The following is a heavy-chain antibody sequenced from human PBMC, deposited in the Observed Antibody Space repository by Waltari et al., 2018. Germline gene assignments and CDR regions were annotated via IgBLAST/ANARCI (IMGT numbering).Heavy chain of an antibody. CDR3: ARVPLWFGGPGAFDI. J-gene: IGHJ3*02. V-gene: IGHV4-34*01. CDR2: INHSGST. D-gene: IGHD3-10*01. CDR1: GGSFSGSY. Sequence: QVQLQQWGAGLLKPSETLSLTCAVYGGSFSGSYWSWTRQPPGKGLEWIGEINHSGSTNYNPSLKSRVTISVDTSKNQFSLKLSSVTAADTAVYYCARVPLWFGGPGAFDIWGQGTMVTVSS.